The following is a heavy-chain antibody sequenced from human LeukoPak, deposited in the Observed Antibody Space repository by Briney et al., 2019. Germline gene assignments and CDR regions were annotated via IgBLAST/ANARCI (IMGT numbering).Heavy chain of an antibody. Sequence: ASVKVSRKASGGTFSSYAISWVRQAPGQGLEWMGGIIPIFGTANYAQKFQGRVTITADESTSTAYMELSSLRSEDTAVYYCARDPDSGSYLGNYWGQGTLVTVSS. J-gene: IGHJ4*02. CDR2: IIPIFGTA. D-gene: IGHD1-26*01. CDR3: ARDPDSGSYLGNY. V-gene: IGHV1-69*13. CDR1: GGTFSSYA.